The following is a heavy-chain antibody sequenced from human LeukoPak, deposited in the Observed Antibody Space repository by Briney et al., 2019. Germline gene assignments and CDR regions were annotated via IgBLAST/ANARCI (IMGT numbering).Heavy chain of an antibody. Sequence: GGSLRLSCAASGFTFSSYAMSWVRQAPGKGLEWVSAISGSGDNTYHADSVKGRFSISRDSSKNTLYLQMNSLRAEDTAMYYCARDPVGAGWFDPWGQGTLVTVSS. J-gene: IGHJ5*02. CDR2: ISGSGDNT. D-gene: IGHD1-26*01. V-gene: IGHV3-23*01. CDR3: ARDPVGAGWFDP. CDR1: GFTFSSYA.